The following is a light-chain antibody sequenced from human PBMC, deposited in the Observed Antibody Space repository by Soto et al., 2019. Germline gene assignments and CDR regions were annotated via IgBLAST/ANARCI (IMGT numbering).Light chain of an antibody. Sequence: EIVFTQSQGTLSLSPGERATLSCLASQSVSSGYLAWYQQKPGQAPRLLIYGASIRAAGIPDRFSGSGSGADFTLTISRLEPEDFAVYYCQQYGSSPRTFGQGTKVDIK. V-gene: IGKV3-20*01. CDR3: QQYGSSPRT. J-gene: IGKJ1*01. CDR1: QSVSSGY. CDR2: GAS.